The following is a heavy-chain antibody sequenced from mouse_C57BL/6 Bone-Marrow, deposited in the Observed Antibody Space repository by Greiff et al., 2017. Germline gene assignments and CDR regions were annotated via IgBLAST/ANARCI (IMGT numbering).Heavy chain of an antibody. V-gene: IGHV5-12*01. CDR1: GFTFSDYY. D-gene: IGHD2-4*01. CDR2: ISNGGGST. J-gene: IGHJ3*01. CDR3: ARPPYYDYDGFAY. Sequence: EVQGVESGGGLVQPGGSLKLSCAASGFTFSDYYMYWVRQTPEKRLEWVAYISNGGGSTYYPDTVKGRFTISRDNAKNTLYLQMSRLKSEDTAMYYCARPPYYDYDGFAYWGQGTLVTVSA.